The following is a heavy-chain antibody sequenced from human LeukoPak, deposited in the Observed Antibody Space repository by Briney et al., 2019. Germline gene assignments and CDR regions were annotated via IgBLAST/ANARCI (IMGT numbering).Heavy chain of an antibody. Sequence: ASVKVSCKASGYTFTGYYMHWVRQAPGQGLEWMGWINPNSGGTNYAQKFQGRVTMTRDMSISTAYMELSRLRSDDTAVYYCARTYGSGMHYWGQGTLVTVSS. V-gene: IGHV1-2*02. J-gene: IGHJ4*02. D-gene: IGHD3-10*01. CDR2: INPNSGGT. CDR3: ARTYGSGMHY. CDR1: GYTFTGYY.